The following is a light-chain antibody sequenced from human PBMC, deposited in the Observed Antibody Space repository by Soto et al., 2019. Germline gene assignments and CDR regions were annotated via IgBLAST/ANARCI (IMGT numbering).Light chain of an antibody. J-gene: IGKJ5*01. CDR2: DAS. CDR3: QHYDSYPIT. V-gene: IGKV1-5*01. CDR1: QSISRW. Sequence: DIQMTQSPSTLSASVGDRVIITCRASQSISRWLAWHQQKPGKAPNLLIYDASRLQSGVPSRFSGSGSGTEFTLTISSRQPDDFATYYCQHYDSYPITFGQGTRLEI.